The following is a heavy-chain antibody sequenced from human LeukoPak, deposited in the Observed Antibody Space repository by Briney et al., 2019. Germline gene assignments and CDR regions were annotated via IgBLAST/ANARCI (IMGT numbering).Heavy chain of an antibody. CDR3: ARRDFRRPVLDSNYGLDV. CDR2: IGSNGGDT. D-gene: IGHD3-3*01. J-gene: IGHJ6*02. CDR1: GYTFTDYY. V-gene: IGHV1-2*02. Sequence: GASVKVSCKASGYTFTDYYIHWVRQAPGQGLEWMGWIGSNGGDTNYAQKFQGRVTLTRDTSISTAYMELSRLRSDDTAVYFCARRDFRRPVLDSNYGLDVWGQGTTVTVSS.